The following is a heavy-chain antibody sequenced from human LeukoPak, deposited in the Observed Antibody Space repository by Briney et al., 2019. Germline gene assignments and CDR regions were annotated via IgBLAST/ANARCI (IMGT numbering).Heavy chain of an antibody. CDR2: TRNKANSYST. Sequence: GGSLRLSCAASGFIFSDHNLDWVRQAPGQGLEWVGRTRNKANSYSTEYAASVNSRFTISTDDSKNSLYLQMNSLKTDDTAVHYCAREARGLFYKDVWGKGATVTVSS. D-gene: IGHD5-12*01. CDR1: GFIFSDHN. V-gene: IGHV3-72*01. J-gene: IGHJ6*03. CDR3: AREARGLFYKDV.